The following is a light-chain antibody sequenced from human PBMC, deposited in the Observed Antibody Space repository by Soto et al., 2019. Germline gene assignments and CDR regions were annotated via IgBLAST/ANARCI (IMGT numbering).Light chain of an antibody. CDR1: QRVSSDRF. J-gene: IGKJ4*01. Sequence: NVLTQSPGTLSLSPGEGATLSCRASQRVSSDRFLAWYQQRPGQAPRLLIYGVSSRATGVPDRFSGSGSGTDFTLTISSLQAEDVAVYYCQQYYSTPLTFGGGTMVDIK. CDR3: QQYYSTPLT. V-gene: IGKV3-20*01. CDR2: GVS.